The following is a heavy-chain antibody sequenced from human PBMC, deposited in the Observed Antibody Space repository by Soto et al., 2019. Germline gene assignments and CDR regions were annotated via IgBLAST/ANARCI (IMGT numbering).Heavy chain of an antibody. CDR1: RFTFSGSA. CDR2: IRSKANSYAT. Sequence: PGGSLSLSRSPTRFTFSGSAMHWVRQASGKGLEWVGRIRSKANSYATAYAASVKGRFTISRDDSKNTAYLQMNSLKTEDTAVYYCTILFYMTTVTLRGALWGQGT. CDR3: TILFYMTTVTLRGAL. J-gene: IGHJ4*02. D-gene: IGHD4-17*01. V-gene: IGHV3-73*01.